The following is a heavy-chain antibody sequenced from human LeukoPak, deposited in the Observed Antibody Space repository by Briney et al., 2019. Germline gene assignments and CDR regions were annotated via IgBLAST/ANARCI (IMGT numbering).Heavy chain of an antibody. CDR3: ARDRGYIWFDP. V-gene: IGHV4-59*01. CDR2: FYYSGST. CDR1: GGSISSYY. J-gene: IGHJ5*02. Sequence: SETLSLTCTVSGGSISSYYWSWIRQPPGKGLEWIGNFYYSGSTNYNPSLKSRVTISVDTSKNQFSLKLSSVTAADTAVYYCARDRGYIWFDPWGQGTLVTVSS.